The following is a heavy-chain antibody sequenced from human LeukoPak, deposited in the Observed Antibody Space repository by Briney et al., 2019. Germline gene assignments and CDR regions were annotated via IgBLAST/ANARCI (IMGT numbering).Heavy chain of an antibody. J-gene: IGHJ4*02. CDR3: ARGDSGSYYWIDY. V-gene: IGHV4-34*01. CDR1: GGSFSDYY. Sequence: PSETLYLTCAVYGGSFSDYYWSRIRQPPGKGLEWIGEINHSGSTNYNPSLKSRVTISGDTSRNQFSLKLSSVTAADTAVYYCARGDSGSYYWIDYWGQGTLVTVSS. D-gene: IGHD1-26*01. CDR2: INHSGST.